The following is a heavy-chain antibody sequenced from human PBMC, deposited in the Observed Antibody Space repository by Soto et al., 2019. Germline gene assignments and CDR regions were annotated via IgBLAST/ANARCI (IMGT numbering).Heavy chain of an antibody. CDR3: ARVRIAARPGAGNYYYYYMDV. J-gene: IGHJ6*03. CDR1: GYTFTSYG. CDR2: ISSYNGNT. V-gene: IGHV1-18*01. Sequence: QVQLVQSGAEVKKPGASVKVSCKASGYTFTSYGIIWVRQAPGQGREWMGWISSYNGNTNYAQKLQGRVTMTTDTSTSTAYMELRSLRSDDTAVYYCARVRIAARPGAGNYYYYYMDVWGKGTTVTVSS. D-gene: IGHD6-6*01.